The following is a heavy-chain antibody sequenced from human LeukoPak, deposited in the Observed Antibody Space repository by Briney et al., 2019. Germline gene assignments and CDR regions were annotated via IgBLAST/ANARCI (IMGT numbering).Heavy chain of an antibody. CDR2: IWYDGSDK. V-gene: IGHV3-33*01. CDR3: ARVHGYYFDY. J-gene: IGHJ4*02. CDR1: GFTFSSYA. Sequence: GGSLRLSCAASGFTFSSYAMHWVRQAPGKGLEWVALIWYDGSDKYYADSMKGRFTISRDNSKNMLYLQMNSLRAEDTAVYYCARVHGYYFDYWGQGTLVTVSS.